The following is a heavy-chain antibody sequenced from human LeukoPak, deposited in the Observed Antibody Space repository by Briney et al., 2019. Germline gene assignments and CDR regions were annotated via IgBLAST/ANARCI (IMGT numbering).Heavy chain of an antibody. CDR2: IRGGGGST. J-gene: IGHJ4*02. CDR3: AKGGEWDVAPFDY. V-gene: IGHV3-23*01. CDR1: GFTFTSYS. D-gene: IGHD3-16*01. Sequence: GGSLRLSCAASGFTFTSYSMNWVRQAPGKGLEWVSTIRGGGGSTYYADTVKGRFTISRDNSKNTLYLQVNSLRAEDTAVYYCAKGGEWDVAPFDYWGRGPLVTVS.